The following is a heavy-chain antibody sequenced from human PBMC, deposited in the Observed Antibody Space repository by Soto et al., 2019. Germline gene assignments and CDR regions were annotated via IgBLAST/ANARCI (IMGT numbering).Heavy chain of an antibody. CDR1: GCSISSISYY. D-gene: IGHD1-26*01. CDR2: IYYRGST. J-gene: IGHJ3*02. CDR3: ARQPRELMNHDAFDT. V-gene: IGHV4-39*01. Sequence: QLQLQESGPGLVKPSETLSLTCTVSGCSISSISYYWAWIRQPPGKGLEWIGSIYYRGSTYYNPSLKSRLPIPEDTTKYQFSLKLSSVTAANTAVYYCARQPRELMNHDAFDTWVQGTMVTVSS.